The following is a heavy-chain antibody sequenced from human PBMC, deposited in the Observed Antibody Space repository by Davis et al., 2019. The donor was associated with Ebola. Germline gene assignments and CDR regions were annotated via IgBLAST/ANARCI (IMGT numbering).Heavy chain of an antibody. CDR3: AKACSPLTGFCFDY. J-gene: IGHJ4*02. CDR2: ISWNSGSI. CDR1: GFTFDDYA. V-gene: IGHV3-9*01. D-gene: IGHD2-15*01. Sequence: LTCAASGFTFDDYAMHWVRQAPGKGLEWVSGISWNSGSIGYADSVKGRFTISRDNAKNSLYLQMNSLRAEDTALYYCAKACSPLTGFCFDYWGQGTLVTVSS.